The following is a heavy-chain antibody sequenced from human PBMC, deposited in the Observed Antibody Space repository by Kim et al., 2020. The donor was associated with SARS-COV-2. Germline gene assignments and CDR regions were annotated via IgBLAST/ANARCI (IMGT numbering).Heavy chain of an antibody. J-gene: IGHJ4*02. D-gene: IGHD6-6*01. CDR3: ARLDSSSSFFDY. V-gene: IGHV5-51*01. Sequence: YSPAFQGQVTISADNSISTAYLQWSSLKASDTAMYYCARLDSSSSFFDYWGQGTLVTVSS.